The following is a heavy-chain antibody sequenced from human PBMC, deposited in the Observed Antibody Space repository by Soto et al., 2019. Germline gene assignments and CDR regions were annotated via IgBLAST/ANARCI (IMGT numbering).Heavy chain of an antibody. Sequence: RLSCASSGFTFSDYYMSWIRQAPGKGLEWVSYISSSGSTIYYADSVRGRFTISRDNAKNSLYLQMNSLRAEDTAVYYCARDRSIATAYGMDVWGQGTTVTVSS. J-gene: IGHJ6*02. CDR2: ISSSGSTI. CDR1: GFTFSDYY. CDR3: ARDRSIATAYGMDV. V-gene: IGHV3-11*04. D-gene: IGHD6-6*01.